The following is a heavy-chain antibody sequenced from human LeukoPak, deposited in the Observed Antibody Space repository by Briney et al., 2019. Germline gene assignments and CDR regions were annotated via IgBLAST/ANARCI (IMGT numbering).Heavy chain of an antibody. Sequence: SVKVSCKASGGTFSSYAISWVRQAPGQGLEWMGGIIPIFGTANYAQKFQGRVTITTDESTSTAYMELSSLRSEDTAVYYCARDSSTNIGRLDYYYMGVWGKGTTVTVSS. V-gene: IGHV1-69*05. CDR1: GGTFSSYA. CDR2: IIPIFGTA. CDR3: ARDSSTNIGRLDYYYMGV. J-gene: IGHJ6*03. D-gene: IGHD2/OR15-2a*01.